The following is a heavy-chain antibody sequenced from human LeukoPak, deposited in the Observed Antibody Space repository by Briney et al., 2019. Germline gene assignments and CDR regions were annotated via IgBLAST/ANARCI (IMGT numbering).Heavy chain of an antibody. V-gene: IGHV1-18*01. Sequence: ASVTVSCKASGYIFSNFFSSYGITWVRQAPGQGLEWMGWISPYNGKTKFAQKFQGIVTMTTETSTSTAYMELRRLRSDDTAVYYCARTPINFYGSGSYWNTWGQGTLVTVSS. CDR1: GYIFSNFFSSYG. CDR3: ARTPINFYGSGSYWNT. D-gene: IGHD3-10*01. CDR2: ISPYNGKT. J-gene: IGHJ4*02.